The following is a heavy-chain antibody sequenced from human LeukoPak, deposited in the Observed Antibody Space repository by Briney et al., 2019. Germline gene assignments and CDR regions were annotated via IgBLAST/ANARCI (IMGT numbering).Heavy chain of an antibody. CDR3: ARRKRFFGAFDI. V-gene: IGHV3-48*01. D-gene: IGHD3-3*01. CDR1: GFTFSSYS. Sequence: GGSLRLSCAASGFTFSSYSMNWVRQAPGKGLEWISYISTSSSTIYYAYSVKGRFTISRDNNKNSLYLQMNSLRAEDTAVYYCARRKRFFGAFDIWGKGTMVTVSS. J-gene: IGHJ3*02. CDR2: ISTSSSTI.